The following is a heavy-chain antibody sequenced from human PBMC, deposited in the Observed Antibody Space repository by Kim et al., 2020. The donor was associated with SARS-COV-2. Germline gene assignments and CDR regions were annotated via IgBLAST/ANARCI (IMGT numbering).Heavy chain of an antibody. CDR2: INHSGST. V-gene: IGHV4-34*01. CDR1: GGSFSGYY. Sequence: SETLSLTCAAYGGSFSGYYWSWIRQPPGKGLEWIGEINHSGSTNYNPSLKSRVTISVDTSKNQFSLKLSSVTAADTAVYYCARGRCPLHWGQGTLVTVSS. J-gene: IGHJ4*02. CDR3: ARGRCPLH.